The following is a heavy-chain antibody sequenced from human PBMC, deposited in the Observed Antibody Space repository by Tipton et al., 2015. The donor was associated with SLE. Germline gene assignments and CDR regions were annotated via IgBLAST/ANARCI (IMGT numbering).Heavy chain of an antibody. CDR2: INHSGGT. V-gene: IGHV4-34*01. CDR3: ARGSVVADDF. J-gene: IGHJ4*02. D-gene: IGHD2-15*01. CDR1: GASFSGYS. Sequence: TLSLTCAVYGASFSGYSWSWIRQPPGKGLEWIGEINHSGGTNYNPSLKSRVTVSVDTSKDQLSLKLTSVTAADTAVYYCARGSVVADDFWGQGTLVTVSS.